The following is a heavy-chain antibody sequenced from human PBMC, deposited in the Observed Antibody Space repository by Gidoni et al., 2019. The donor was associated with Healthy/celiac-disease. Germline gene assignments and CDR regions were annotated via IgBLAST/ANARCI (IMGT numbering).Heavy chain of an antibody. Sequence: QLQLQESGPGLVKPSETLSLTCTVSGGSISSSSYYWGWIRQPPGKGLEWIGSIYYSGSTYYTPSPKRRVTISVDTSKNQFSLKLSSVTAADTAVYYCARVGYCSSTSCYTPYYYYYYGMDVWGQGTTVTVSS. D-gene: IGHD2-2*02. V-gene: IGHV4-39*07. J-gene: IGHJ6*02. CDR3: ARVGYCSSTSCYTPYYYYYYGMDV. CDR2: IYYSGST. CDR1: GGSISSSSYY.